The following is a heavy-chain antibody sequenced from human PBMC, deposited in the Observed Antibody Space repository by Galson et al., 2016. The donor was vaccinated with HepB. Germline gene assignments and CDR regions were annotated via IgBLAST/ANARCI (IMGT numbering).Heavy chain of an antibody. CDR2: ISRSGDST. V-gene: IGHV3-23*01. J-gene: IGHJ6*04. CDR3: VQGSTAPAV. Sequence: SLRLSCAASGFTFSNYGMTWVRQAPGKGLEVVSSISRSGDSTDYADSVKGRFTNSRDNSKNTLSLQMNSLTADDTAIYYCVQGSTAPAVWGKGTTVTVSS. D-gene: IGHD1-26*01. CDR1: GFTFSNYG.